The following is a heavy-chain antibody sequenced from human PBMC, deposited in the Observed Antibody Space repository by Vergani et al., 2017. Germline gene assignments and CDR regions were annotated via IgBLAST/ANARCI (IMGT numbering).Heavy chain of an antibody. Sequence: QITLKESGPTLVKPTQTLTLTCTFSGFSLSTSGVGVGWIRQPPGKALEWLALIYWNDDKRYSPSLKSRLTITKDTSKNQVVLTMTNMDPVDTATYYCAHSTYYYGSGSYYPYYYYCMDVWGQGTTVTVSS. CDR1: GFSLSTSGVG. J-gene: IGHJ6*02. V-gene: IGHV2-5*01. CDR3: AHSTYYYGSGSYYPYYYYCMDV. D-gene: IGHD3-10*01. CDR2: IYWNDDK.